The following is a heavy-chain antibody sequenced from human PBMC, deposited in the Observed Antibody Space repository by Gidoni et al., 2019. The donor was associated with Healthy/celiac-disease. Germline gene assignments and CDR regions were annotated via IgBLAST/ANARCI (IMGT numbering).Heavy chain of an antibody. CDR3: ARQPDGY. V-gene: IGHV4-39*01. CDR2: IYYRGST. J-gene: IGHJ4*02. Sequence: QLQLQEPGPGLVKPSETLPPTCTVSGGSFSSSSYYWGWIHQPPGKGLEWIGSIYYRGSTYYSPSLKSRVTISVDTSKNQFSLKLSSVTAADTAVYYCARQPDGYWGQGTLVTVSS. CDR1: GGSFSSSSYY.